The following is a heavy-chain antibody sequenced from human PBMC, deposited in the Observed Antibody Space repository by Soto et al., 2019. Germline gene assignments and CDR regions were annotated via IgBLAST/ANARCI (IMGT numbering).Heavy chain of an antibody. CDR1: GFTFSSYA. Sequence: GGSLRLSCAASGFTFSSYAMHWVRQAPGKGLEWVAVISYDGSNKYYADSVKGRFTISRDNSKNTLYLQMNSLRAEDTAVYYCAKDAPLYSYGYYYYYGMDVWGQGTTVTVSS. V-gene: IGHV3-30-3*01. CDR3: AKDAPLYSYGYYYYYGMDV. J-gene: IGHJ6*02. D-gene: IGHD5-18*01. CDR2: ISYDGSNK.